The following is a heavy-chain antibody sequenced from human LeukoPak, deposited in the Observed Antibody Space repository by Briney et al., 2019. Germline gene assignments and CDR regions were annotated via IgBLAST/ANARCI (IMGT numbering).Heavy chain of an antibody. CDR3: ARERYCSSTSCSPPDY. CDR2: ISAYNGNT. CDR1: GYTFTSYG. Sequence: ASVKVSCKASGYTFTSYGISWVRQAPGQGLEWMGWISAYNGNTNYAQKLQGRVTMTTDTSTSTAYMELRSLRSDDTAVYYCARERYCSSTSCSPPDYWGQGTLVTVSS. V-gene: IGHV1-18*01. D-gene: IGHD2-2*01. J-gene: IGHJ4*02.